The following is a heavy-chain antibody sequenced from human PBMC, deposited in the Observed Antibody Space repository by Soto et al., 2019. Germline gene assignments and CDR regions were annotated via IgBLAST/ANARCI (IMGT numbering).Heavy chain of an antibody. CDR1: GFTFSSYS. D-gene: IGHD5-12*01. CDR2: FRGSGDDGTT. J-gene: IGHJ5*02. CDR3: AKAGYGSDVLWWFGP. Sequence: PGGSLRLSCAASGFTFSSYSMSWVRQAPGKGLEWVSGFRGSGDDGTTYYADSVKGRFTISRDNSKNMLFLQMNSLRAEDTAIYYCAKAGYGSDVLWWFGPWGLGTLVTVSS. V-gene: IGHV3-23*01.